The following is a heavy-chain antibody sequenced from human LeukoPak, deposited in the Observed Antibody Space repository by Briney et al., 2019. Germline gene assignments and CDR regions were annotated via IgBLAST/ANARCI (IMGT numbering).Heavy chain of an antibody. Sequence: GGALRHSRAGSGFNFSHYWMHWVRQAPLRGPVWVSRMYSDGGSTSDADSVKGRSNISRDNAKNTLYRQMNSLRAEYTAVYYCARVLRSHGDLFDYWGQGTLVTVSS. V-gene: IGHV3-74*01. CDR2: MYSDGGST. J-gene: IGHJ4*02. D-gene: IGHD4-17*01. CDR1: GFNFSHYW. CDR3: ARVLRSHGDLFDY.